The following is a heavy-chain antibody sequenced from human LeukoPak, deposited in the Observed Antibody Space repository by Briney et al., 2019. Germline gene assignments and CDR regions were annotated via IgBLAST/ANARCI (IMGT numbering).Heavy chain of an antibody. CDR3: ARDPTNMAAASRPFDF. CDR2: INPDSGGT. J-gene: IGHJ4*02. V-gene: IGHV1-2*02. D-gene: IGHD6-13*01. Sequence: ASVKVSCKASGYTFTGFYMHWVRQAPRQGLEWMGWINPDSGGTNSAQKFQGRVTMTRDTAISTAYMELSSLRSDDTAVYYCARDPTNMAAASRPFDFWGQGTLVTVSS. CDR1: GYTFTGFY.